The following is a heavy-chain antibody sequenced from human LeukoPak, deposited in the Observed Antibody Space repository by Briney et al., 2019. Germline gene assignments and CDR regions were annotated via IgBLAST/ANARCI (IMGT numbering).Heavy chain of an antibody. CDR1: GGSISSYY. V-gene: IGHV4-59*01. CDR2: IYYSGST. D-gene: IGHD5-24*01. J-gene: IGHJ3*02. CDR3: ARGEMATIEDAFDI. Sequence: SETLSLTCTVSGGSISSYYWSWIRQPAGKGLEWIGYIYYSGSTNYNPSLKSRVTISVDTSKNQFSLKLSSVTAADTAVYYCARGEMATIEDAFDIWGRGTMVTVSS.